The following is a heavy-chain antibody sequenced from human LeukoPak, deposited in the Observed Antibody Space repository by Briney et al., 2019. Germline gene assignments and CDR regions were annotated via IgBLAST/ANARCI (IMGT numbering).Heavy chain of an antibody. V-gene: IGHV3-11*01. CDR1: GFTFSDYY. J-gene: IGHJ4*02. Sequence: PGGSLRLSCAASGFTFSDYYMSWIRQAPGKGLEWVSYISSSGSSINSADSVKGRFTISSDNANNSLYLQINSLRAEDTAVYYCARYSSSWYLSYFAYWGQGTLVTV. CDR2: ISSSGSSI. CDR3: ARYSSSWYLSYFAY. D-gene: IGHD6-13*01.